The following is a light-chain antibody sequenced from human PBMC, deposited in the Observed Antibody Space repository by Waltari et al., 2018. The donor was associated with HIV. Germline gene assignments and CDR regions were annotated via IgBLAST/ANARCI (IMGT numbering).Light chain of an antibody. CDR3: LQHKSYPRT. V-gene: IGKV1-17*01. CDR2: AAS. J-gene: IGKJ1*01. Sequence: DIQMTQSPSSLSASVGDRVTITCRASQGIRNDLAWDQQKPGKAPKRLIYAASSLQSGVPSRFSGSGSETEFTLTISSLQPEDFATYYCLQHKSYPRTFGQGTKVEIK. CDR1: QGIRND.